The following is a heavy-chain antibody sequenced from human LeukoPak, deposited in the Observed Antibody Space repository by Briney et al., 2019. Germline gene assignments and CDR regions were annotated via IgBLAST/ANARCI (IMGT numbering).Heavy chain of an antibody. J-gene: IGHJ4*02. D-gene: IGHD3-3*01. CDR2: INPNSGGT. V-gene: IGHV1-2*02. CDR3: ARPKRDYDFWSGYGGPEAGNYFDY. CDR1: GYTFTNYG. Sequence: ASVKVSCKASGYTFTNYGISWVRQAPGQGLEWMGWINPNSGGTNYAQKFQGRVTMTRDTSISTAYMELSRLRSDDTAVYYCARPKRDYDFWSGYGGPEAGNYFDYWGQGTLVTVSS.